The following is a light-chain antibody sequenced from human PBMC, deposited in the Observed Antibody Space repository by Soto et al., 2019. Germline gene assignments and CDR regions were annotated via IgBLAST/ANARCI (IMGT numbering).Light chain of an antibody. CDR1: SSNIGSNS. V-gene: IGLV1-44*01. CDR3: ATWDDSLNGWV. Sequence: QAVVTQPPSASGTPGQRVTVSCSGSSSNIGSNSVNWYQQLPGTAPKLVIYSSNQRPSGVPDRFSGSRSGTSASLAISGLQSADEADYYCATWDDSLNGWVFGGGTKLTVL. CDR2: SSN. J-gene: IGLJ3*02.